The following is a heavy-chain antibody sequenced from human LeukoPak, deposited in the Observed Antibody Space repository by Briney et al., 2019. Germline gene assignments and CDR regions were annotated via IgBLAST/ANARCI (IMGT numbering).Heavy chain of an antibody. V-gene: IGHV3-21*01. CDR2: ISSSSSHI. Sequence: GGTLRLFCAASGFTCSSYYMNGVRHPPGRGRVWVSSISSSSSHIYYADSVKGRFTISRDNANNSLYLQMNSLRAEDTAVYYCARVVPGTGFFYWGQGTLVTVSS. J-gene: IGHJ4*02. D-gene: IGHD2-8*02. CDR3: ARVVPGTGFFY. CDR1: GFTCSSYY.